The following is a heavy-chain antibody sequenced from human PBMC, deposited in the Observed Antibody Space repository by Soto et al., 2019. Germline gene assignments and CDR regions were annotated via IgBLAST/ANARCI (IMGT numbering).Heavy chain of an antibody. J-gene: IGHJ5*02. D-gene: IGHD3-3*01. Sequence: VKVSCKASGGTFSSYAISWVRQAPGQGLEWMGGIIPIFGTANYAQKFQGRVTITADESTSTAYMELSSLRSEDTAVYYCARDSSTIFGVVIPNWFDPWGQGTLVTVSS. CDR3: ARDSSTIFGVVIPNWFDP. V-gene: IGHV1-69*13. CDR1: GGTFSSYA. CDR2: IIPIFGTA.